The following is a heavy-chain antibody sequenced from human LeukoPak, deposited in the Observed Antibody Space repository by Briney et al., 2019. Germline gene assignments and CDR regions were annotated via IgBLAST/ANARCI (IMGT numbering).Heavy chain of an antibody. CDR2: IYPRDGSA. Sequence: ASVKVSCKASGYSFTSNYIHWVRQAPGQGLEWMGMIYPRDGSASYAQKFQGRVTVTRDTSTSTVHMELSGPRSEDTAVYYCARDQEAFDYWGQGTLVTVSS. CDR1: GYSFTSNY. J-gene: IGHJ4*02. V-gene: IGHV1-46*01. CDR3: ARDQEAFDY.